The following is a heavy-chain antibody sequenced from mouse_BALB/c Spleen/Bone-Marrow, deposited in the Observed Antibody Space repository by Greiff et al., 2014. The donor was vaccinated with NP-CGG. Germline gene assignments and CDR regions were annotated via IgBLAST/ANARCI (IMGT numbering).Heavy chain of an antibody. Sequence: VQLQQSGAELVKPGASVKLPCTASGFNIKDTDMHWVKQRPEQGMEWIGRIDPANDNTKYDPKFQGKATITADTSSNTVYLQLSSLTSEDTAVYYCAITPSAMDYWGQGTSVTVSS. CDR2: IDPANDNT. CDR3: AITPSAMDY. J-gene: IGHJ4*01. D-gene: IGHD2-4*01. V-gene: IGHV14-3*02. CDR1: GFNIKDTD.